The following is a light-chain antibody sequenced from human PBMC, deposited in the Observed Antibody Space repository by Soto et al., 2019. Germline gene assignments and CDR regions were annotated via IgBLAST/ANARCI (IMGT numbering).Light chain of an antibody. V-gene: IGKV1-27*01. CDR1: QGISNY. Sequence: DIQMTQSPSSLSASVGDRATITCRASQGISNYLAWYQQIPGKVPKLLISAASTLPSGVTSRFSGSGSGTDSTLTISIVQPDDVANYYCQKYTKFPAFGGGTKVEIK. CDR2: AAS. J-gene: IGKJ4*01. CDR3: QKYTKFPA.